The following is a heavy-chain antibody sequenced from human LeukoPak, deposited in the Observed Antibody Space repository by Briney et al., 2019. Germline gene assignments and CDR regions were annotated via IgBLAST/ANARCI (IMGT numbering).Heavy chain of an antibody. CDR3: ARGSGSYWGDAFDI. CDR2: ISYDGSNK. CDR1: GFTFSSYG. J-gene: IGHJ3*02. Sequence: GGSLRLSCAASGFTFSSYGMHWVRQAPGKGLEWVAVISYDGSNKYYADSVKGRFTISRDNSKNTLYLQKNSLRAEDTAVYYCARGSGSYWGDAFDIWGQGTMVTVSS. V-gene: IGHV3-30*03. D-gene: IGHD1-26*01.